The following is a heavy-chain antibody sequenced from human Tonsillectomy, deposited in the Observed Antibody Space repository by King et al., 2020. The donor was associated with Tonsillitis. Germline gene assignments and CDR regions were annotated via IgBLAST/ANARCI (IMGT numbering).Heavy chain of an antibody. J-gene: IGHJ3*02. V-gene: IGHV1-2*02. Sequence: VQLVESGAEVKKPGASVNVSCKASGYTFTDYYMHWVRQAPGLGLEWMGWINPNNGVAYYAQNFQGRVTLTRDTSITTAYLELTRLRSDDTAMYYCATSPEPSAQWWGALNILGQGTIVNVSS. CDR2: INPNNGVA. D-gene: IGHD2-15*01. CDR3: ATSPEPSAQWWGALNI. CDR1: GYTFTDYY.